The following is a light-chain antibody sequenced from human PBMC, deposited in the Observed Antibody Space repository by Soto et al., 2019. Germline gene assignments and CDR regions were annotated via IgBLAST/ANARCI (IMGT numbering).Light chain of an antibody. J-gene: IGKJ4*01. CDR3: QQYDNLPLT. CDR1: QDISNY. V-gene: IGKV1-33*01. CDR2: DTS. Sequence: DIQMTQSPSSLSASVGDRVTITCQASQDISNYLNWYQQKPGKAPKLLIYDTSNLEAGVPSRFSGSGSGTDFLFIISSLQSEDIATYYCQQYDNLPLTFGGGTKVEVK.